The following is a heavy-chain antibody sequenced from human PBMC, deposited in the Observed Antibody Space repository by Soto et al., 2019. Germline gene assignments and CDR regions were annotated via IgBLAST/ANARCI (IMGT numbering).Heavy chain of an antibody. J-gene: IGHJ5*02. Sequence: GSGPTLVNPTQTLTLTCTFSGFSLSTSGVGVGWIRQPPGKALEWLALIYWNDDKRYSPSLKSRLTITKDTSKNQVVLTMTNMDPVDTATYYCAHRSTSSRSYDFWSGYYAAYNWFDPWGQGTLVTVSS. V-gene: IGHV2-5*01. CDR2: IYWNDDK. CDR1: GFSLSTSGVG. D-gene: IGHD3-3*01. CDR3: AHRSTSSRSYDFWSGYYAAYNWFDP.